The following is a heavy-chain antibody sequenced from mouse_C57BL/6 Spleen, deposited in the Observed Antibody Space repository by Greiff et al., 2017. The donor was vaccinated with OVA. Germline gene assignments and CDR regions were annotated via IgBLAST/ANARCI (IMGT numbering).Heavy chain of an antibody. Sequence: VQLQQSGPELVKPGASVKISCKASGYTFTDYYMNWVKQSHGKSLEWIGDINPNNGGTSYNQKFKGKATLTVDKSSSTAYMELRSLTSEDSAVYYCARAAYYSNFWFAYWGQGTLVTVSA. CDR2: INPNNGGT. CDR1: GYTFTDYY. V-gene: IGHV1-26*01. CDR3: ARAAYYSNFWFAY. J-gene: IGHJ3*01. D-gene: IGHD2-5*01.